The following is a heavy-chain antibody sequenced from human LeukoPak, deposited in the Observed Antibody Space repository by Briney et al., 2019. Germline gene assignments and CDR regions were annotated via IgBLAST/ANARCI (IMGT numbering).Heavy chain of an antibody. CDR3: TTDIQQLVRGNWFDP. CDR2: IKSKTDGGTT. CDR1: GFTFINYT. V-gene: IGHV3-15*01. Sequence: GGSLRLSCAASGFTFINYTMHWVRQAPGKGLEWVGRIKSKTDGGTTDYAAPVKGRFTISRDDSKNTLYLRMNSLKTEDTAVYYCTTDIQQLVRGNWFDPWGQGTLVTVSS. D-gene: IGHD6-13*01. J-gene: IGHJ5*02.